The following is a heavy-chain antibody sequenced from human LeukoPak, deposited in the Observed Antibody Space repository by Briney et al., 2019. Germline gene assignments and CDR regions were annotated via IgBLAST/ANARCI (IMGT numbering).Heavy chain of an antibody. CDR1: GFTVSSNY. J-gene: IGHJ4*02. D-gene: IGHD5-18*01. Sequence: GGSLRLSGTASGFTVSSNYMNWVRQAPGKGLEWVSVIYSGGATYYADSVKGRFTISRDNSKNTVYLQLNSLRAEDTAIYYCARGYGPDYWGQGTLVTVSS. CDR2: IYSGGAT. CDR3: ARGYGPDY. V-gene: IGHV3-53*01.